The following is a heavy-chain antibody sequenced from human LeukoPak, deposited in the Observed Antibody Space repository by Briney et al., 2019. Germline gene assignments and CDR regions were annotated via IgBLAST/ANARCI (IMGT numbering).Heavy chain of an antibody. CDR1: GFTFSSYE. Sequence: GGSLRLSCAGSGFTFSSYEMNWVRQAPGKGLEWVSYIRGSGTTISYADSVKGRFTISRTNAKNSLYLQMNSLRGEDTAIYYCARAAGDYVRFDYWGQGTLVTVSS. CDR3: ARAAGDYVRFDY. J-gene: IGHJ4*02. D-gene: IGHD4-17*01. CDR2: IRGSGTTI. V-gene: IGHV3-48*03.